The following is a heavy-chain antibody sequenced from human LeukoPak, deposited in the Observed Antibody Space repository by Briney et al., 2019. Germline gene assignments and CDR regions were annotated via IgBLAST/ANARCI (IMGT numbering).Heavy chain of an antibody. D-gene: IGHD6-13*01. CDR2: ISSSSTI. CDR3: ARVEQQPRAVCGMDV. V-gene: IGHV3-48*02. CDR1: GLTFNTYS. Sequence: GGSLRLSCAASGLTFNTYSMNCVRQAPGKGLEWVSHISSSSTIYYADSVKGRFTISRDNAKTSLYLQMNSLRDEDTAVYYCARVEQQPRAVCGMDVWGPGTTVTVSS. J-gene: IGHJ6*02.